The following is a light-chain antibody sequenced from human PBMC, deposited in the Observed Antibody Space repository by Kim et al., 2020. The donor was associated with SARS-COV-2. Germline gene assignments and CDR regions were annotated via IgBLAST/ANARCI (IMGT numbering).Light chain of an antibody. J-gene: IGLJ2*01. CDR1: SSDVGSYNL. Sequence: QSALTQPASVSGSPGQSITISCTGTSSDVGSYNLVSWYQQHPGKAPKLMIYEVSKRPSGVSNRFSGSKSGNTASLTISGLQAEDEADYYCCSYAGSSTSLFGGGTQLTV. CDR2: EVS. CDR3: CSYAGSSTSL. V-gene: IGLV2-23*02.